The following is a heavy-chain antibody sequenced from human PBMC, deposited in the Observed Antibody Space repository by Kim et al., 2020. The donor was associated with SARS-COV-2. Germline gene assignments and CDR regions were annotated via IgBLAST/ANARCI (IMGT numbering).Heavy chain of an antibody. D-gene: IGHD2-21*02. Sequence: GGSLRLSCAASEFTFSSYAMSWVRQAPGKGLEWVSIISGSGGSTFYADSVKGRFTISRDNSKNTLYLQMNNLRAEDTAVDYCAKDPSGGGDDCYSNFDYWGRGTLVTVSS. CDR2: ISGSGGST. CDR3: AKDPSGGGDDCYSNFDY. J-gene: IGHJ4*02. CDR1: EFTFSSYA. V-gene: IGHV3-23*01.